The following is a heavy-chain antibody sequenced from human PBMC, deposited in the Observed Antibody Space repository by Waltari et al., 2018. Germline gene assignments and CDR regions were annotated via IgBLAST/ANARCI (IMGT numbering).Heavy chain of an antibody. J-gene: IGHJ2*01. CDR3: ARDRRGYCSSTSCYVRWYFDL. CDR1: GFTVSSNY. D-gene: IGHD2-2*01. CDR2: IYSGGST. V-gene: IGHV3-53*01. Sequence: EVQLVESGGGLIQPGGSLRLSCAASGFTVSSNYMSWVRQAPGKGLEWVSVIYSGGSTYYADSVKGRFTISRDNSKNTLYLQMNSLRAEDTAVYYCARDRRGYCSSTSCYVRWYFDLWGRGTLVTVSS.